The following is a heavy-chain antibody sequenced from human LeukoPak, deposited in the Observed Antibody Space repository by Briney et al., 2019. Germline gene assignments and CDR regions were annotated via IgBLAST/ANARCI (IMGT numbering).Heavy chain of an antibody. V-gene: IGHV4-59*01. J-gene: IGHJ4*02. D-gene: IGHD2-2*01. CDR3: ASSWLGYCSSTSCPPYFDY. Sequence: SETLSLTCTISGDSISSYYRSGIRHPPGKGLEWIGYIYYSGSTNYNPSLKSRVTISVDTSKNQFSLKLSSVTAADTAVYYCASSWLGYCSSTSCPPYFDYWGQGTLVTVSS. CDR2: IYYSGST. CDR1: GDSISSYY.